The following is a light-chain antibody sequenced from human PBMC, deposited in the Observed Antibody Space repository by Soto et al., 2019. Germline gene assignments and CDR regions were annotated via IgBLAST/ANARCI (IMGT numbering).Light chain of an antibody. CDR1: QSVSSSS. CDR3: QQYGGSPRT. V-gene: IGKV3-20*01. J-gene: IGKJ1*01. Sequence: EIVSTQSPTTLSLSPGERASLSCSASQSVSSSSLAWYQQTRGQAPRLLIHDASSRATGIPDRFSGSGSGTDFTLTISRLEPEDFAVYYCQQYGGSPRTFGQGTKVDIK. CDR2: DAS.